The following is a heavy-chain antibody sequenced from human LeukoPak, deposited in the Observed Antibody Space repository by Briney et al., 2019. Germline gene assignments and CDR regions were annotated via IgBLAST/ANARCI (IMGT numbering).Heavy chain of an antibody. J-gene: IGHJ4*02. Sequence: SETLSLTCTVSGGSISSHYWSWVRQPPGKGLEWIGYIYYSGSTNYNPSLKSRVTISVDTSKNQFSLKLSSVTAADTAVYYCARGYYDILTGYPYYYFDYWGQGTLVTVSS. CDR3: ARGYYDILTGYPYYYFDY. CDR1: GGSISSHY. CDR2: IYYSGST. D-gene: IGHD3-9*01. V-gene: IGHV4-59*11.